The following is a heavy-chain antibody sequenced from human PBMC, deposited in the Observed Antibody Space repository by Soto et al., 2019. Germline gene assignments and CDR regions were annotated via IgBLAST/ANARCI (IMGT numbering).Heavy chain of an antibody. J-gene: IGHJ6*02. CDR2: ISYDGSNK. D-gene: IGHD3-3*01. CDR1: GFTFSSYG. Sequence: GGSLRLSCAASGFTFSSYGMHWVRQAPGKGLEWVAVISYDGSNKYYADSVKGRFTISRDNSKNTLYLQMNSLRAEDTAVYYCAKDQTYYDFWSGEYYYYGMDVWGQGTTVTVSS. V-gene: IGHV3-30*18. CDR3: AKDQTYYDFWSGEYYYYGMDV.